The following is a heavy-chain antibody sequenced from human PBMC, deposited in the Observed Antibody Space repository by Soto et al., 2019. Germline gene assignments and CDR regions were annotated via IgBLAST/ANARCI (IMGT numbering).Heavy chain of an antibody. Sequence: SATLSLTCPGPGGSIGNGENYWRWNRPPPGKGLEWIGYIYYSGSTYYNPSLKSRVTISVDTSKNQFSLKLSSVTAADTAVYYCARDSPYYYDSSGLPHAADWVQGTLVTFSS. CDR3: ARDSPYYYDSSGLPHAAD. CDR1: GGSIGNGENY. J-gene: IGHJ4*02. CDR2: IYYSGST. V-gene: IGHV4-30-4*01. D-gene: IGHD3-22*01.